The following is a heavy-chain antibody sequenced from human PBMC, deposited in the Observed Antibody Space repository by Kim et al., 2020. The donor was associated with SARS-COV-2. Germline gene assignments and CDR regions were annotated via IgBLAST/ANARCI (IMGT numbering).Heavy chain of an antibody. V-gene: IGHV3-30*02. CDR3: AKDRSSGYDSPCDY. Sequence: ADSVKGRFTSSRDNSKNTLYLQMNSLRAEDTAVYYCAKDRSSGYDSPCDYWGQGTLVTVSS. J-gene: IGHJ4*02. D-gene: IGHD5-12*01.